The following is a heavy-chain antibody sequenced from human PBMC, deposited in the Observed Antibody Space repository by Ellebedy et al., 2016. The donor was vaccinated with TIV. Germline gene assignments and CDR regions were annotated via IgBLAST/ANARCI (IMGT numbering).Heavy chain of an antibody. V-gene: IGHV3-23*01. CDR2: ISGSDGST. Sequence: PGGSLRLSCAASGFTFSSYAMSWVRQAPGKGLAWVSAISGSDGSTYYAESVKGRFPISRDNSKNTLYLQMNSLRADDTAVYYCASYVVTAMVFDYWGQGTLVTVSS. J-gene: IGHJ4*02. CDR1: GFTFSSYA. CDR3: ASYVVTAMVFDY. D-gene: IGHD5-18*01.